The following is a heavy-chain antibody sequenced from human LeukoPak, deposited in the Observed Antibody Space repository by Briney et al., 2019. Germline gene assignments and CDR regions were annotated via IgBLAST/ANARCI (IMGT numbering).Heavy chain of an antibody. D-gene: IGHD3-3*01. J-gene: IGHJ4*02. V-gene: IGHV3-30*02. CDR2: IRYDGSNK. CDR1: GFTFSSYG. Sequence: PGGSLRLSCAASGFTFSSYGMHWVRQAPGKGLEWVAFIRYDGSNKYYADSVKGRFTISRDNAKNSLYLQMNSLRAEDTALHYCARAPILDYDFWSGYLDYWGQGTLVTVSS. CDR3: ARAPILDYDFWSGYLDY.